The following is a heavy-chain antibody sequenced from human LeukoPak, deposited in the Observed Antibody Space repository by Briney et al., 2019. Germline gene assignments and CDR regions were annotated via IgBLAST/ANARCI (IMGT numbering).Heavy chain of an antibody. Sequence: PGGSLRLSCVASGFTFSSYAMSWVRQAPRKGLEWVSAISGSGGSTYYADSVKGRFTISRDNSKNTLYLQMNSLRAEDTAVYYCALAAGYCSGGSCLWYGMDVWGQGTTDTVCS. CDR1: GFTFSSYA. J-gene: IGHJ6*02. CDR3: ALAAGYCSGGSCLWYGMDV. CDR2: ISGSGGST. D-gene: IGHD2-15*01. V-gene: IGHV3-23*01.